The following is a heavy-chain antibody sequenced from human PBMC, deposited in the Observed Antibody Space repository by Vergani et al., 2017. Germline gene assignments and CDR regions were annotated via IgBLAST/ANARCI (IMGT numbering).Heavy chain of an antibody. J-gene: IGHJ4*02. CDR3: ARVPWFGELPFDY. CDR2: INPNSGGT. Sequence: QVQLVQSGVEVKKPGASVKVSCKASGYTFTGYYMHWVRQAPGQGLEWMGWINPNSGGTNYAQKFQGRGTMTRDTSISTAYMELSRLRSDDTAVYYCARVPWFGELPFDYWGQGTLVTVSS. V-gene: IGHV1-2*02. D-gene: IGHD3-10*01. CDR1: GYTFTGYY.